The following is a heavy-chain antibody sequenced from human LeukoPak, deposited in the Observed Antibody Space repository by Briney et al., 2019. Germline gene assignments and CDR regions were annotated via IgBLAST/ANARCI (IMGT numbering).Heavy chain of an antibody. J-gene: IGHJ4*02. CDR3: ACTPISGGHTRNRFDY. Sequence: SVKVSCKASGGTFSSYAISWVRQAPGQGLEWMGGIIPIFGTANYAQKFQGRVTITTDESTSTAYMKLSSLRSEDTAVYYCACTPISGGHTRNRFDYWGQGTLVTVSS. D-gene: IGHD1-14*01. CDR2: IIPIFGTA. CDR1: GGTFSSYA. V-gene: IGHV1-69*05.